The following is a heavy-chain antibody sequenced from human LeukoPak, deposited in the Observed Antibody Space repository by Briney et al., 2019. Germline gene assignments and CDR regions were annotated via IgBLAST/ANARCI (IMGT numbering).Heavy chain of an antibody. V-gene: IGHV4-4*02. D-gene: IGHD1-26*01. CDR3: ARSDVHIPFYSATECFDY. CDR2: IHHRGST. Sequence: SGTLSLTCAVSGGSISSINWWSWVRQPPGKGLEWIGEIHHRGSTNYNPSLKSRVTLSLDKSKNQFSLNLYSVTAADTAVYYCARSDVHIPFYSATECFDYWGQGTLVTVSS. CDR1: GGSISSINW. J-gene: IGHJ4*02.